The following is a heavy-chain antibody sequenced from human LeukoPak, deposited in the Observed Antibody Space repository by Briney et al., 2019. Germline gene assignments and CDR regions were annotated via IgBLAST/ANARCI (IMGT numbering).Heavy chain of an antibody. V-gene: IGHV3-74*01. CDR1: GITFSNYW. D-gene: IGHD6-19*01. J-gene: IGHJ4*02. CDR2: INSDGSST. CDR3: ARETYSSGCYYLDY. Sequence: GGSLRLSCTASGITFSNYWMHWVRQAPGKGLVWVSRINSDGSSTSYADSVKGRFSISRDNAKGTVYLQMSSLRAEDTAVFYCARETYSSGCYYLDYWGQGTLVTVSS.